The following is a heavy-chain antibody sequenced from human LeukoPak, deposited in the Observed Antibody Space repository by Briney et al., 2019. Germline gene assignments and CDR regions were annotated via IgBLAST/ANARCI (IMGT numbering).Heavy chain of an antibody. V-gene: IGHV4-34*01. Sequence: PSETLSLTCAVYGGSFSGYYWSWIRQPPGKGPEWIGEINHSGSTNYNPSLKSRVTISVDTSKNQFSLKLSSVTAADTAVYYCARVVNYVDYWGQGTLVTVSS. CDR1: GGSFSGYY. CDR3: ARVVNYVDY. J-gene: IGHJ4*02. D-gene: IGHD1-26*01. CDR2: INHSGST.